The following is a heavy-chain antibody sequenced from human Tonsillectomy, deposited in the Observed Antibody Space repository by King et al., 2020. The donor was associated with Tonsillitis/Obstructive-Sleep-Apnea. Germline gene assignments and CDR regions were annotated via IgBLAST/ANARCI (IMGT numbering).Heavy chain of an antibody. V-gene: IGHV3-21*01. Sequence: VQLVESGGGLVKPGGSLRLSCAASGFTFSSYSMNWVRQAPGKGLEWVSSISSSSSYIYYADSVKGRFTISRDNAKNSLYLQMNSLRAEDTAVYYCARVGYDSSGYYYDRVNYYYNGMDVWGQGTTVTVSS. CDR1: GFTFSSYS. CDR2: ISSSSSYI. J-gene: IGHJ6*02. D-gene: IGHD3-22*01. CDR3: ARVGYDSSGYYYDRVNYYYNGMDV.